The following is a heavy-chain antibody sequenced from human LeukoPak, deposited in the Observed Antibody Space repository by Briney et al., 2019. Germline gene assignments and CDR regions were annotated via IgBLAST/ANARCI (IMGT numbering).Heavy chain of an antibody. CDR2: IGSSGGPT. CDR1: GFTFSNYA. Sequence: GGSLRLSCAASGFTFSNYAMSWVRQAPGRGLEWVSAIGSSGGPTYYANSVKGRFTISRDNSKNTLYLHMNSLSAEDTAVYYCAKDIDNGDYVVYWGQGTLVTVSS. J-gene: IGHJ4*02. CDR3: AKDIDNGDYVVY. V-gene: IGHV3-23*01. D-gene: IGHD4-17*01.